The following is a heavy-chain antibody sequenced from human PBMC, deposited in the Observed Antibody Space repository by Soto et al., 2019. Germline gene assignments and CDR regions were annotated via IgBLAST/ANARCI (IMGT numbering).Heavy chain of an antibody. J-gene: IGHJ2*01. CDR1: GFTFSSYD. Sequence: PGGSLRLSCAASGFTFSSYDMHWVRQATGKGLEWVSAIGTAGDTYYPGSVKGRFTISRENAKNSLYLQMNSLRAGDTAVYYCARGGSSSWYYWYFDLWGRGTLVTVSS. CDR3: ARGGSSSWYYWYFDL. CDR2: IGTAGDT. V-gene: IGHV3-13*01. D-gene: IGHD6-13*01.